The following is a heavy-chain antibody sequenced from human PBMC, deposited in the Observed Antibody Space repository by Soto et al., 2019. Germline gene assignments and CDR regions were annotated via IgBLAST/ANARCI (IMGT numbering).Heavy chain of an antibody. J-gene: IGHJ5*02. V-gene: IGHV4-31*03. CDR2: IYNSGTT. CDR1: GGTITRGGYY. CDR3: ARDPAP. Sequence: QVQLQESGPELVKPSETLSLTCTVSGGTITRGGYYWSWIRQHPGKGLEWIGYIYNSGTTYYNPSLKRRVTISVDTSKNQFSLKLTSVTAADTAVYYCARDPAPWGQGTLVTVSS.